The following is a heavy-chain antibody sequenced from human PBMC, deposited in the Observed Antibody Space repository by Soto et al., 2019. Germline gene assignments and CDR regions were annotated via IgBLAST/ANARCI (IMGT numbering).Heavy chain of an antibody. CDR2: IYNAGST. Sequence: PSETLSLTCTVSGDSISSNHWTWIRQPPGKGLEWLGHIYNAGSTNYNPSLGSRVSISVDTSENHFSLKLDSVTAADTAVYFCARNIRGGSYDHFFDYWGQGTLVTSPQ. J-gene: IGHJ4*02. CDR1: GDSISSNH. D-gene: IGHD3-3*01. V-gene: IGHV4-59*01. CDR3: ARNIRGGSYDHFFDY.